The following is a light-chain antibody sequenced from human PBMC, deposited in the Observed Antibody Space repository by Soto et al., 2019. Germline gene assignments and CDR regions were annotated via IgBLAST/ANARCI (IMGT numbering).Light chain of an antibody. V-gene: IGKV3-20*01. CDR2: GAS. Sequence: EIVMTQSPATLSVSPGERATLSCRASQSVSSNLAWYQQKPGQAPRLLIYGASNRATGIPDRFSGSGSGTDFTLTIRRLEPEDFAVYYCQQYGTSPWTFGQGTKVDIK. J-gene: IGKJ1*01. CDR3: QQYGTSPWT. CDR1: QSVSSN.